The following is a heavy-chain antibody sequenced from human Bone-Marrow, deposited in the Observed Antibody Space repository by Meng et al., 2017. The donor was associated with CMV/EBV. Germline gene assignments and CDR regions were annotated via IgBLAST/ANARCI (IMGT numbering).Heavy chain of an antibody. CDR3: ARDNNYDFWSAWDYYGMDV. D-gene: IGHD3-3*01. V-gene: IGHV3-30*04. J-gene: IGHJ6*02. CDR1: GFTFSSYA. Sequence: GESLKISCAASGFTFSSYAMHWVRQAPGKGLEWVAVISYDGSNKSYADSVKGRFTISRDNSKNTLYLQMNSLRAEDTAVYYCARDNNYDFWSAWDYYGMDVWGQGTTVTVSS. CDR2: ISYDGSNK.